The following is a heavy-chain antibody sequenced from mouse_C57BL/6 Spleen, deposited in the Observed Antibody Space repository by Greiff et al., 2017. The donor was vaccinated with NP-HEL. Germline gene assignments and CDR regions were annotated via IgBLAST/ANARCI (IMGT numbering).Heavy chain of an antibody. J-gene: IGHJ3*01. CDR1: GYAFSSYW. V-gene: IGHV1-80*01. D-gene: IGHD5-5*01. CDR2: IYPGDGDT. Sequence: VQLQQSGAELVKPGASVKISCKASGYAFSSYWMNWVKQRPGKGLEWIGQIYPGDGDTNYSGKFKGKATLTADKSSSTAYMQLSRLTSADSAVYVGARSSLYLFAYWGQGTLVTVSA. CDR3: ARSSLYLFAY.